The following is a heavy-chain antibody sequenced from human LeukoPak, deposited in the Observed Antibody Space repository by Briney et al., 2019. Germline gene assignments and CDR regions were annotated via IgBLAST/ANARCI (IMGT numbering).Heavy chain of an antibody. CDR2: IYPGDSDT. Sequence: GESLKISCKGSGYSFTSYWIGWVRQMPGKGLEWMGIIYPGDSDTRYSPSFQGQVTISADKSISTAYLQWSSLKASDTAMYYCARSGDRGAYYDSSGYPDWGQGTLVTVSS. D-gene: IGHD3-22*01. CDR1: GYSFTSYW. V-gene: IGHV5-51*01. CDR3: ARSGDRGAYYDSSGYPD. J-gene: IGHJ4*02.